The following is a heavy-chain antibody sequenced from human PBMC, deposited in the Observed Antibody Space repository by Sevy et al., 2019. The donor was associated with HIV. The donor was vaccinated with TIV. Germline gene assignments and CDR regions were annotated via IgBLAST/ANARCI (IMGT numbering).Heavy chain of an antibody. D-gene: IGHD5-18*01. CDR1: GGSISSYY. J-gene: IGHJ6*02. CDR2: IYYSGST. CDR3: ARDLRGYSYGLYYYYYGMDV. V-gene: IGHV4-59*01. Sequence: SETLSLTCTGSGGSISSYYWSWIRQPPGKGLEWSGYIYYSGSTNYNPSLKSRVTISVDTSKNQFSLKLSSVTAADTAVYYCARDLRGYSYGLYYYYYGMDVWGQGTTVTVSS.